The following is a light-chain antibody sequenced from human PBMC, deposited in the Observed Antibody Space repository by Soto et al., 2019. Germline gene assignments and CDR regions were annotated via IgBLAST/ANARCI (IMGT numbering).Light chain of an antibody. CDR3: QQATISQLT. CDR1: QGISGW. J-gene: IGKJ4*01. V-gene: IGKV1-12*01. CDR2: AAS. Sequence: DIQMTQSPSSVSASVGDRVTITCRASQGISGWLAWYQQKPGKAPKLLIYAASTLQSGVPSRFSGGRSGTDFTLTINSLQPEDFETYYCQQATISQLTFGGGTKVEIK.